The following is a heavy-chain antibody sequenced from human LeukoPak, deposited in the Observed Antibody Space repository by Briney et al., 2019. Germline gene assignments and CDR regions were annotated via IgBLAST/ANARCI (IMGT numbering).Heavy chain of an antibody. CDR3: ATPLRLGYSSSWRYYYYGMDV. Sequence: GASVKVSCKASGYTFTSYGISWVRQAPGQGLEWMGWISAYNGNTNYAQKLQGRVTMTTDTSTSTAYMELRSLRSDDTAVYYCATPLRLGYSSSWRYYYYGMDVWGQGTTVTVSS. J-gene: IGHJ6*02. V-gene: IGHV1-18*01. CDR2: ISAYNGNT. CDR1: GYTFTSYG. D-gene: IGHD6-13*01.